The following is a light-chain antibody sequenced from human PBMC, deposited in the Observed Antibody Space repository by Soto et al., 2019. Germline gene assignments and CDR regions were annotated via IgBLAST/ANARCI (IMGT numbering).Light chain of an antibody. CDR2: DDS. Sequence: IQMPQSPSTLSASIGDTVTITCRASQSINRWLAWYQQKPGEAPKLLIYDDSSLESGVPSRFSGTGSGTEFTLIISRRQPDDFENYYCQQYGSYWTFGQGTKVAIK. CDR1: QSINRW. CDR3: QQYGSYWT. J-gene: IGKJ1*01. V-gene: IGKV1-5*01.